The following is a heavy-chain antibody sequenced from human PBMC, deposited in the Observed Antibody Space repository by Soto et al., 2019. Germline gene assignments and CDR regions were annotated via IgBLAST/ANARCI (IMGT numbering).Heavy chain of an antibody. CDR1: GGSISSYY. D-gene: IGHD4-17*01. V-gene: IGHV4-59*01. CDR2: IHDSGST. CDR3: ARWYGGSLDY. J-gene: IGHJ4*02. Sequence: SETLSLTCTVSGGSISSYYWNWIRQPPGKGLEWIGYIHDSGSTNYNPSLKSRVTISVDTSKNQFSLKLTSVTAADTAVYYCARWYGGSLDYWGQGSLVTVSS.